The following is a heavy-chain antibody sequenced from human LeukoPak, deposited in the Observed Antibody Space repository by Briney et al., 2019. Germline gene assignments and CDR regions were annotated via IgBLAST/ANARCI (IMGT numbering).Heavy chain of an antibody. CDR2: ISSNGGST. CDR3: AQGFKDFDY. CDR1: GFTFSYYA. Sequence: GGSLRLSCSASGFTFSYYAMHWVRQAAGKGLEFVSGISSNGGSTYYADSLKGRFTVSRDNSKNTLYLQMNSLRAEDTALYYCAQGFKDFDYWGQGTLVTVSS. V-gene: IGHV3-64*04. J-gene: IGHJ4*02.